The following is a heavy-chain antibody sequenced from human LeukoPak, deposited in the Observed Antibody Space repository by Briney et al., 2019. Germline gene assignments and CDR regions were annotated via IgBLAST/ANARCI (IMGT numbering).Heavy chain of an antibody. Sequence: GGSLRLSCPAPGFTFSSYAMSWARQAPGKGLEWVSAISGSGGSTYYADSVKGRFTISRDNSKNTLYLQMNSLRAEDTAVYYCARVDTAMVDYWGQGTLVTVSS. CDR1: GFTFSSYA. D-gene: IGHD5-18*01. CDR2: ISGSGGST. V-gene: IGHV3-23*01. J-gene: IGHJ4*02. CDR3: ARVDTAMVDY.